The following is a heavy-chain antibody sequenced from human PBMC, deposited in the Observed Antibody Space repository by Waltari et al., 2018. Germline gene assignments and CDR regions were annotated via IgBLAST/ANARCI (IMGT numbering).Heavy chain of an antibody. Sequence: QVQLVQSGAEVKKPGSSVKVSCKASGGTFSSYAISWVRQAPGQGLEWMGGIIPIFGTANYAQKFQGRVTITADESTSTAYMELSSLRSEDTAVYYCAREVSSITGTHDAFDIWGQGTMVTVSS. CDR2: IIPIFGTA. J-gene: IGHJ3*02. D-gene: IGHD1-7*01. CDR3: AREVSSITGTHDAFDI. V-gene: IGHV1-69*01. CDR1: GGTFSSYA.